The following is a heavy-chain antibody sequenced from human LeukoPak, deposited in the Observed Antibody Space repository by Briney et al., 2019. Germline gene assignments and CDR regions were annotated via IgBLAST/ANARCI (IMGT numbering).Heavy chain of an antibody. D-gene: IGHD1-7*01. V-gene: IGHV3-23*01. J-gene: IGHJ4*02. CDR1: GFTFSSYA. CDR3: AKGRNWNYDFDY. Sequence: GGSLRLSCAASGFTFSSYAMSWVRQAPGKGLEWVSAISGSGGSTYYADSVKGRFTISRDSSKNTLYLQMNSLRAEDTAVYYCAKGRNWNYDFDYWGQGTLVTVSS. CDR2: ISGSGGST.